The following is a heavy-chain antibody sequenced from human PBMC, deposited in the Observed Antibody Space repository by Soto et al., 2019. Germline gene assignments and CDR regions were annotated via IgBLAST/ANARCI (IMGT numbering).Heavy chain of an antibody. CDR1: GGSFSGYY. V-gene: IGHV4-34*01. CDR3: ARGKGGGSIAAAGMRWFDP. Sequence: SETLSLTCALYGGSFSGYYWSWIRQPPGKGLEWIGEINHSGSTNYNPSLKSRVTISVDTSKNQFSLKLSSVTAADTAVYYCARGKGGGSIAAAGMRWFDPWGQGTLVT. CDR2: INHSGST. J-gene: IGHJ5*02. D-gene: IGHD6-13*01.